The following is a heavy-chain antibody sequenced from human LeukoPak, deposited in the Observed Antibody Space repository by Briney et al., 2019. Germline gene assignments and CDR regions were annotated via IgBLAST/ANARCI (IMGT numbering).Heavy chain of an antibody. CDR2: ISWDGGST. CDR3: AKALAARNYYYYYMDV. Sequence: GGSLRLSCAASGFTFDDYAMHWVRQAPGKGLEWVSLISWDGGSTYYADSVKGRLTISRDNSKNSLYLQMNSLRAEDTALYYCAKALAARNYYYYYMDVWGKGTTVTVSS. J-gene: IGHJ6*03. CDR1: GFTFDDYA. D-gene: IGHD6-6*01. V-gene: IGHV3-43D*04.